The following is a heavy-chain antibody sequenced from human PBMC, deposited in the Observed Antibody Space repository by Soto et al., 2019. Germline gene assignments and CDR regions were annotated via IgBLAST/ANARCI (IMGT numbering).Heavy chain of an antibody. V-gene: IGHV3-21*01. D-gene: IGHD1-26*01. CDR3: ARVAIVGATPDNWFDP. CDR2: SSSYI. J-gene: IGHJ5*02. Sequence: SSSYIYYADSVKGRFTISRDNAKNSLYLQMNSLRAEDTAVYYCARVAIVGATPDNWFDPWGQGTLVTVSS.